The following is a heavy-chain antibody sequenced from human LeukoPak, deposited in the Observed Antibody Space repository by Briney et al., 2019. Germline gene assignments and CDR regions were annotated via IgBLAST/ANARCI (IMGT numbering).Heavy chain of an antibody. D-gene: IGHD3-10*01. CDR3: ARDGGLFSVVRGADYNYFDY. J-gene: IGHJ4*02. V-gene: IGHV3-30*02. CDR2: IRYDGSNQ. Sequence: GGSLRLSCAASGFTFSSYGIHWVRQAPGKGLEWVAFIRYDGSNQYYADSVKGRFTISRDNSKSTVFLQMNTLRAEDTAVYFCARDGGLFSVVRGADYNYFDYWGQGTLVTVSS. CDR1: GFTFSSYG.